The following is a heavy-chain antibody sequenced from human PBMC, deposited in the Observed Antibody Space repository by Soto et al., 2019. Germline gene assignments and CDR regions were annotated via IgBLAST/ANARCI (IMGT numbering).Heavy chain of an antibody. D-gene: IGHD1-26*01. Sequence: PGGSLRLSCSASGFTFSSYAMHWVRQAPGKGLEYVSAISSNGGSTYYADSVKGRFTISRDNSKNTLYLQMGSLRAEDTAVYYCVKDRSFGGSYSFYDAFDIWGQGTMVTVSS. CDR2: ISSNGGST. J-gene: IGHJ3*02. CDR1: GFTFSSYA. V-gene: IGHV3-64D*06. CDR3: VKDRSFGGSYSFYDAFDI.